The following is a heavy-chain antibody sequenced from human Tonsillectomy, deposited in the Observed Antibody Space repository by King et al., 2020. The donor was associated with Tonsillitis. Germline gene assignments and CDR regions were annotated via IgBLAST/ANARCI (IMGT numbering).Heavy chain of an antibody. D-gene: IGHD6-13*01. CDR1: GFTFTSSG. CDR2: ISAYNGET. Sequence: QLVQSGAEVKKPGASVKVSCKASGFTFTSSGFNWVRQAPGQGLEWMGWISAYNGETNYVQNPQGRVTMTTDTSTSTAYMELRSLRSDDTAVYYFARARAQQLAEGFDYWGQGTLVTVSS. V-gene: IGHV1-18*01. J-gene: IGHJ4*02. CDR3: ARARAQQLAEGFDY.